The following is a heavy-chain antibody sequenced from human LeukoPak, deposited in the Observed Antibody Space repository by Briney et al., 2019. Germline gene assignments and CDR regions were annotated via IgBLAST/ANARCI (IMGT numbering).Heavy chain of an antibody. CDR3: ARVGSGDYNFYFYYMDV. Sequence: GGSLRLSCAASGFTFSDYYMSWIRQAPGKGLEWVSYMSNGDTTIYYADSVKGRFTISRDNAKNSLYLQMDSLRAEDTAVYYCARVGSGDYNFYFYYMDVWGEGTTVTVSS. J-gene: IGHJ6*03. D-gene: IGHD4-17*01. CDR1: GFTFSDYY. CDR2: MSNGDTTI. V-gene: IGHV3-11*01.